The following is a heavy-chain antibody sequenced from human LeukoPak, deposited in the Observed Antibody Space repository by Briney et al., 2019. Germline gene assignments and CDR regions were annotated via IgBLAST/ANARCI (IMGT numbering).Heavy chain of an antibody. Sequence: GGSLRLSCAASGFTVSSNYMSWVRQAPGKGLEWVSVIYSGGSTYYADSVKGRFTISRDNSKNTLYLQMNSLRAEDTAVYYCARENSSLGPNWFGPWGQGTLVTVSS. V-gene: IGHV3-66*01. CDR3: ARENSSLGPNWFGP. CDR2: IYSGGST. J-gene: IGHJ5*02. CDR1: GFTVSSNY. D-gene: IGHD6-6*01.